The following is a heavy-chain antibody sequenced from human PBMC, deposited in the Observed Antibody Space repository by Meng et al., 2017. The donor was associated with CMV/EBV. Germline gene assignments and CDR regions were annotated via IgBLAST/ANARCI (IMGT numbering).Heavy chain of an antibody. J-gene: IGHJ4*02. CDR1: GFTFSSYS. D-gene: IGHD6-6*01. CDR3: ARDLGEQLEGISGPRV. Sequence: GESLKISCAASGFTFSSYSMNWVRQAPGKGLEWVAVISYDGSNKYYADSVKGRFTISRDNSKNTLYLQMNSLRAEDTAVYYCARDLGEQLEGISGPRVWGQGTLVTVSS. CDR2: ISYDGSNK. V-gene: IGHV3-30*03.